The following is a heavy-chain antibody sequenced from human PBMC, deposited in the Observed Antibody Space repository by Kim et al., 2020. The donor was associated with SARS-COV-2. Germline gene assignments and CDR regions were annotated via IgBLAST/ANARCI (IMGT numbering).Heavy chain of an antibody. D-gene: IGHD3-3*01. J-gene: IGHJ4*02. V-gene: IGHV4-34*01. CDR3: ARGHYDFWSGYFRSFDY. Sequence: SETLSLTCAVYGGSFSRYYWSWIRQPPGKGLEWIGEINHSGSTNSNPSLKSRVTISVDTSKNQFSLKLSSVTAADAAVYYCARGHYDFWSGYFRSFDYWGQGTLVTVSS. CDR1: GGSFSRYY. CDR2: INHSGST.